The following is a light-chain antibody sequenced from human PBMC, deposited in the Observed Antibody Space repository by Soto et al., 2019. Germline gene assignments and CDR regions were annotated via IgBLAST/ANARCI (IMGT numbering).Light chain of an antibody. CDR2: GAS. Sequence: EIVMTQAPATLSVSPGERATLSCRASQSVRSDLALYQQKPGQAPRLLIYGASTMANGIPARFSGSGSGTEFILTFSSLQSKDFAVYFCQEYNKWSQWTLVQGTKVEI. J-gene: IGKJ1*01. V-gene: IGKV3-15*01. CDR3: QEYNKWSQWT. CDR1: QSVRSD.